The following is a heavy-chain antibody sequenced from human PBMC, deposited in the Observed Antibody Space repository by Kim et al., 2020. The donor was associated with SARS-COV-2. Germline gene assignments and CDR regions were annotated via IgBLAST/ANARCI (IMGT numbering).Heavy chain of an antibody. V-gene: IGHV1-24*01. CDR2: FDPEDGET. J-gene: IGHJ5*02. CDR3: ATDHSYPQSYVWGSYRSPNWFDP. CDR1: GYTLTELS. D-gene: IGHD3-16*02. Sequence: ASVKVSCKVSGYTLTELSMHWVRQAPGKGLEWMGGFDPEDGETIYAQKFQGRVTMTEDTSTDTAYMELSSLRSEDTAVYYCATDHSYPQSYVWGSYRSPNWFDPWGQGTLVTVSS.